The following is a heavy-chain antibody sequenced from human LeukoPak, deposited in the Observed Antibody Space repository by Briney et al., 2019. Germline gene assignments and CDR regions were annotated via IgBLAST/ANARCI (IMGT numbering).Heavy chain of an antibody. CDR1: GYTFAGHY. J-gene: IGHJ6*03. Sequence: GASVKVSCKASGYTFAGHYMHWVRQAPGQGLEWIGWVDPISGASTYAQKFQGRVTITADESTSTAYMELSSLRSEDTAVYYCARGAQARYYYYYMDVWGKGTTVTVSS. V-gene: IGHV1-2*02. CDR3: ARGAQARYYYYYMDV. CDR2: VDPISGAS.